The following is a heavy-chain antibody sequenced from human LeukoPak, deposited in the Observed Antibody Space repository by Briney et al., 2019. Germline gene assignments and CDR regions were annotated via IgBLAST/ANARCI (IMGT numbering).Heavy chain of an antibody. J-gene: IGHJ4*02. CDR1: GGSFSGYY. CDR3: ASGFADGYNHDY. Sequence: SETLSLTCAVYGGSFSGYYWSWIRQPPGKGLEWIGEINHSGSTNYNPSLKSRVTISVDTSKNQFSLKLSSVTAADTAVYYCASGFADGYNHDYWGQGTLVTVSS. CDR2: INHSGST. D-gene: IGHD5-24*01. V-gene: IGHV4-34*01.